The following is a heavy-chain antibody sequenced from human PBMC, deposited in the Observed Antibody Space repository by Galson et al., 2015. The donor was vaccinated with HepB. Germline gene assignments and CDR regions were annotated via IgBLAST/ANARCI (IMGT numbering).Heavy chain of an antibody. CDR3: AREGYCGGVICHYLNYMDV. CDR2: TSYSGST. D-gene: IGHD2-15*01. CDR1: GGSISSYH. J-gene: IGHJ6*02. Sequence: ETLSLTCTVSGGSISSYHWSWIRQPPGRKLDWIGYTSYSGSTYYNPSLKSRVTISVDTSKNQLSLKLGSVTAADTAVYYCAREGYCGGVICHYLNYMDVWGQGTTVTVSS. V-gene: IGHV4-59*01.